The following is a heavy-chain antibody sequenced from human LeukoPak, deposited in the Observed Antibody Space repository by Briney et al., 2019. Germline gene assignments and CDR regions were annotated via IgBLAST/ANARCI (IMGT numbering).Heavy chain of an antibody. CDR1: GFTFSSYA. CDR2: ISGSGGYT. J-gene: IGHJ3*02. CDR3: AKDLGQQLVVDAFDI. D-gene: IGHD6-13*01. V-gene: IGHV3-23*01. Sequence: GGSLRLSCAASGFTFSSYAMSWVRQAPGKGLEWVSAISGSGGYTYYADSVKGQFTISRDNSKNTLYLQMNSLRAEDTAVYYCAKDLGQQLVVDAFDIWGQGTMVTVSS.